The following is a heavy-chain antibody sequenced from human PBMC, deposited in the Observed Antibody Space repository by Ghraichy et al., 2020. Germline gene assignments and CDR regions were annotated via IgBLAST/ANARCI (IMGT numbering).Heavy chain of an antibody. J-gene: IGHJ4*02. D-gene: IGHD6-19*01. V-gene: IGHV4-39*02. CDR2: IFYPGRT. CDR3: QRETKGSSRWD. Sequence: SETLSLTCTVSGGSISSSSYCWGWTRQPPGKGLEWIGSIFYPGRTYYKPSLKSRLTISVDTSKNQFSLKVTSVSAADTAVYYCQRETKGSSRWDWGQGTLVTVSP. CDR1: GGSISSSSYC.